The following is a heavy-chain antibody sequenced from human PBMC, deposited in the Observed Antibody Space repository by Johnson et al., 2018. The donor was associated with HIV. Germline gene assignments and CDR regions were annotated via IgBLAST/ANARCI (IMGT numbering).Heavy chain of an antibody. J-gene: IGHJ3*02. Sequence: VQLVESGGGLIQPGGSLRLSCAASGFTVSSNYMSWVRQAPGKGLEWVSVIYSGGSTYYADSVKGRFTISRDNSKNTLYLQMNSLRAEDTAVYYCAGGFYYGSGSYHGAFDIWGQGTMVTVSS. D-gene: IGHD3-10*01. CDR3: AGGFYYGSGSYHGAFDI. CDR1: GFTVSSNY. V-gene: IGHV3-53*01. CDR2: IYSGGST.